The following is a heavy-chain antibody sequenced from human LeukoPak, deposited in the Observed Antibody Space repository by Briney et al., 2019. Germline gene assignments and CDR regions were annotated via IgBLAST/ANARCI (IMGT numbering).Heavy chain of an antibody. CDR3: ARLDYYYGSGSYGGDF. CDR1: GFTFSDYG. Sequence: GGSLRLSCAASGFTFSDYGMNWDRQAPGKGLEWVSHITSSSDTIIYADSVKGRFTISRDNAKNSLYLQMSSLRAEDTAVYYCARLDYYYGSGSYGGDFWGQGTLVTVSS. J-gene: IGHJ4*02. V-gene: IGHV3-48*01. D-gene: IGHD3-10*01. CDR2: ITSSSDTI.